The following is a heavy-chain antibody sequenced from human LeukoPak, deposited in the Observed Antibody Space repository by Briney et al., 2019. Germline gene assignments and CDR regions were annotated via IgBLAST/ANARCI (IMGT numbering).Heavy chain of an antibody. CDR3: ARDPPYYDILTERVDINGRVGTDY. J-gene: IGHJ4*02. D-gene: IGHD3-9*01. CDR1: GFTLGVYK. CDR2: LIVVGGTI. V-gene: IGHV3-48*03. Sequence: GGTRRLSWPAPGFTLGVYKRNGFGQAQGRGRGGVSYLIVVGGTITYADSVKGRFTTSRDNAKNSLYLQMNSLRAEDTAVYYCARDPPYYDILTERVDINGRVGTDYWGQGTLVTVSS.